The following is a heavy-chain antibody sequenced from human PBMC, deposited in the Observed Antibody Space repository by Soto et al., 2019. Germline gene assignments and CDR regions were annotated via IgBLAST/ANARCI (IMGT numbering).Heavy chain of an antibody. CDR3: ATGITMVRGVTTEY. CDR2: INAGNGNT. V-gene: IGHV1-3*01. D-gene: IGHD3-10*01. J-gene: IGHJ4*02. Sequence: QVQLVQSGAEVKKPGASVKVSSKASGYTFTSYAIHWVRQPPGQGLEGMGWINAGNGNTKYSQKFQGRATITRDTSASTAYMELSSLRSEDTAVYYCATGITMVRGVTTEYWGQGTLVTVSS. CDR1: GYTFTSYA.